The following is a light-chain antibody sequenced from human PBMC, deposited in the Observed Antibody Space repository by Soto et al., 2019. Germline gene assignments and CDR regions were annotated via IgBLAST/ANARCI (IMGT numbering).Light chain of an antibody. V-gene: IGKV3-11*01. J-gene: IGKJ4*01. Sequence: VLTHSPATLSLSPGDRATLSCRASQTVSSYLAWYQQKPGQAPRLLIYDASSRATGIPARFSGSGSGTDFTLTITSLEPEDFAVYYCQQRSDWPSTFGGGTKV. CDR2: DAS. CDR1: QTVSSY. CDR3: QQRSDWPST.